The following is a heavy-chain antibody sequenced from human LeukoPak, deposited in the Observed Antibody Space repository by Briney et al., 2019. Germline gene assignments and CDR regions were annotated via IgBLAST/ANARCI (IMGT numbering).Heavy chain of an antibody. CDR1: GFIFKSYN. Sequence: GGSLRLSCAASGFIFKSYNMNWVRQAPGKGLEWVSSISSSSSYIYYADSVKGRFTISRDNAKNSLYLQMNSLRAEDTAVYYCARSLWFGEFHYFDYWGQGTPVTVSS. V-gene: IGHV3-21*01. CDR2: ISSSSSYI. D-gene: IGHD3-10*01. CDR3: ARSLWFGEFHYFDY. J-gene: IGHJ4*02.